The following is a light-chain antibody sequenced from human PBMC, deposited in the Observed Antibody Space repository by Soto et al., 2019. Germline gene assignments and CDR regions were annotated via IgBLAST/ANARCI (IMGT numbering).Light chain of an antibody. J-gene: IGKJ4*01. CDR1: QTITSN. V-gene: IGKV3D-15*01. Sequence: EVVMTQSPATLSVSPGNTVTRSCRANQTITSNLAWYQQKPGQAPRLLIYGASSRATGIPDRFSGSGSGTDFTLTISRLEPEDFAVYYCQQPRYGLTFGGGTKVDI. CDR2: GAS. CDR3: QQPRYGLT.